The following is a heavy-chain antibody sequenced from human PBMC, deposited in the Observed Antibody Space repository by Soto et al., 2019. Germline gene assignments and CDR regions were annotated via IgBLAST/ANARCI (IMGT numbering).Heavy chain of an antibody. V-gene: IGHV1-8*01. Sequence: ASVKVSCKASGYTFTSYDINWVRQATGQGLEWMGWMNPNSGNTGYAQKFQGRVTMTRNTSISTAYMELSSLRSEDTAVYYCARADCSSTSCKGFYYYYYMDVWGKGTTVTVS. CDR2: MNPNSGNT. D-gene: IGHD2-2*01. J-gene: IGHJ6*03. CDR1: GYTFTSYD. CDR3: ARADCSSTSCKGFYYYYYMDV.